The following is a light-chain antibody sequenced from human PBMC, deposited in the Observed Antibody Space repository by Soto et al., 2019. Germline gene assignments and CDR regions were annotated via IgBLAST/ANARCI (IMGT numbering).Light chain of an antibody. J-gene: IGKJ1*01. CDR1: QRISTSF. Sequence: EIVLTQSPGTLSLSPGERATLSCRASQRISTSFLAWYQQKPGQAPRLLIYDTSTRATGIPARFSGSGAGTDFTLTITRLEPEDSAVYYCHQFSASLGAFGQGTKV. CDR2: DTS. CDR3: HQFSASLGA. V-gene: IGKV3-20*01.